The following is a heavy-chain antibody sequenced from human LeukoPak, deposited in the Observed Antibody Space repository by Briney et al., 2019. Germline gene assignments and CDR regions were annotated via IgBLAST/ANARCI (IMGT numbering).Heavy chain of an antibody. V-gene: IGHV3-7*01. CDR2: IRQDGSSR. Sequence: GGSLRLSCTASGFTFSTSWMTWVRQAPGKGLEWVANIRQDGSSRYYVDSVKGRFTVARDNAKNSLYLQLNSLRVEDTAVYYCARDLSYSDYWGQGALVTVSS. CDR3: ARDLSYSDY. J-gene: IGHJ4*02. CDR1: GFTFSTSW.